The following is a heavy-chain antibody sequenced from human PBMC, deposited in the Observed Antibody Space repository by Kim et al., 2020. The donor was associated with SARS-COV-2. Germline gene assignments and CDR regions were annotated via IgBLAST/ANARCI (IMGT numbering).Heavy chain of an antibody. CDR2: IDGSGGVT. CDR1: GFSFDSYG. Sequence: GGSLRLSSEASGFSFDSYGMSWVRQAPGKGLECVSGIDGSGGVTAYAGSVRGRFTISRDNSRNTLYLQMNSLRVDDTAVYYCARTWNYDYWGQGILVTASS. D-gene: IGHD1-7*01. V-gene: IGHV3-23*01. CDR3: ARTWNYDY. J-gene: IGHJ4*02.